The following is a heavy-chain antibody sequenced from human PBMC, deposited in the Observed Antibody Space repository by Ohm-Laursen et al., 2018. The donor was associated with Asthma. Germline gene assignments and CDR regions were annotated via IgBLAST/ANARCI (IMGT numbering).Heavy chain of an antibody. Sequence: SLRLSCTASGFTFSSYSMSWVRQAPGKGLEWLSYITTDSATVYSADSVRGRFSISRDNAKNSLYLQMNILRAEDTAVYYCTRGRVDIVTTMRLQYYGMDVWGQGTTVTVSS. D-gene: IGHD5-12*01. J-gene: IGHJ6*02. V-gene: IGHV3-48*01. CDR3: TRGRVDIVTTMRLQYYGMDV. CDR2: ITTDSATV. CDR1: GFTFSSYS.